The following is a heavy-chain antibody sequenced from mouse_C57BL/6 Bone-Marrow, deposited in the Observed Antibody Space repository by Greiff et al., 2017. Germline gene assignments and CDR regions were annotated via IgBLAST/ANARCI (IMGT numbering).Heavy chain of an antibody. CDR2: INPGSGGT. CDR3: ARTLYYDLDYYAMDY. V-gene: IGHV1-54*01. CDR1: GYAFTNYL. D-gene: IGHD2-4*01. J-gene: IGHJ4*01. Sequence: VKLVESGAELVRPGTSVKVSCKASGYAFTNYLIEWVKQRPGQGLEWIGVINPGSGGTNYNEKFKGTATLTADTSASTAYMQLSSLTTEESAVYFCARTLYYDLDYYAMDYWGQGTSVTVSS.